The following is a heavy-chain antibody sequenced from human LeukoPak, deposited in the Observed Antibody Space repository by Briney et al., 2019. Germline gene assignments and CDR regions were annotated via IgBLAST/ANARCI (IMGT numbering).Heavy chain of an antibody. CDR2: INSSGGST. J-gene: IGHJ4*02. Sequence: ASVKVSCKASGYIFTSYYMHWVRQAPGQGLEWMGIINSSGGSTSYAQKFQGRVTMTRDTSTSTVYMELSSLRSEDTAVYYCARDLHPIGYCTNGVCPWYFDYCGQGTLVTVSS. CDR3: ARDLHPIGYCTNGVCPWYFDY. V-gene: IGHV1-46*01. CDR1: GYIFTSYY. D-gene: IGHD2-8*01.